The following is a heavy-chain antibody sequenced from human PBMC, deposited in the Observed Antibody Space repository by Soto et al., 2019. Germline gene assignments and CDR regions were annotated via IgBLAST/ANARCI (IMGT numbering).Heavy chain of an antibody. D-gene: IGHD2-15*01. CDR3: ARRRTLVVVAEDDAFDI. CDR2: IYYSGST. CDR1: GGSISSSSYY. V-gene: IGHV4-39*01. J-gene: IGHJ3*02. Sequence: SETLSLTCTVSGGSISSSSYYWGWIRQPPGKGLEWIGSIYYSGSTYYNPSLKSRVTISVDTSKNQFSLKLSSVTAADTAVYYCARRRTLVVVAEDDAFDIWGQGTMVTVSS.